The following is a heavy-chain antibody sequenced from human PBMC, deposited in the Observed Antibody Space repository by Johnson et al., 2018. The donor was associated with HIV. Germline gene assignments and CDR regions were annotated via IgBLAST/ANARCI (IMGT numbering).Heavy chain of an antibody. CDR3: ARVGLTGAQTGDAFDI. D-gene: IGHD7-27*01. Sequence: MLLVESGGVVVQPGGSLRLSCAASGFTFDAYGMSWVRPAPGKGLEWVSGINWNGGRPGSADSVKGRFTISRDNAKNSLYLQMNSLRAEDTAVYYCARVGLTGAQTGDAFDIWGQGTMVTVSS. CDR1: GFTFDAYG. V-gene: IGHV3-20*04. CDR2: INWNGGRP. J-gene: IGHJ3*02.